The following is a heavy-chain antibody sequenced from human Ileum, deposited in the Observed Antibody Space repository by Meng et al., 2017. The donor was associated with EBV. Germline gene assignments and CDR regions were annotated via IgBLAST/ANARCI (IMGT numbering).Heavy chain of an antibody. CDR2: HSWST. CDR3: VSYAVGAGGIGY. Sequence: QVQLQESGPGLVKPSQTLSLTCAVSGVSISSGYFHWGWIRQPPGKGLEWIGHSWSTSYNPSLRSRVTISVDTSKNQFSLKVDSATAGDTAVYYCVSYAVGAGGIGYWGQGILVTVSS. V-gene: IGHV4-30-4*01. CDR1: GVSISSGYFH. D-gene: IGHD1-26*01. J-gene: IGHJ4*02.